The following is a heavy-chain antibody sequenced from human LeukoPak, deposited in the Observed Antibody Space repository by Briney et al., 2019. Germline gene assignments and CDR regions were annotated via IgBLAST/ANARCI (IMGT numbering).Heavy chain of an antibody. CDR2: FYSSTRT. CDR3: ARCMSELDYGDYAYYYHMDV. Sequence: SETLSPTCTVSGDSLTSGSRYWSWLRQPAGKGLEWIGHFYSSTRTTYNPSLESRVTISGDTAKNQFSLKLDSVSAADMAVYFCARCMSELDYGDYAYYYHMDVWGKGPRSPSPQ. J-gene: IGHJ6*01. CDR1: GDSLTSGSRY. D-gene: IGHD4-17*01. V-gene: IGHV4-61*09.